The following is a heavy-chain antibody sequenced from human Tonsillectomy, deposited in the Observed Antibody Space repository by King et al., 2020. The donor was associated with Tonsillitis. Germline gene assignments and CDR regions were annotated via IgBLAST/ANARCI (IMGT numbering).Heavy chain of an antibody. CDR2: IIPILGIT. CDR1: GGNFDSYA. J-gene: IGHJ5*02. Sequence: QLVQSGAEVRKPGSSVKVSCEASGGNFDSYAINWVRQAPGQRLEWVGRIIPILGITNFAQTFQDRVTITADRSTSTTYMELSSLRTDDTAVYFCAKAYTTANQLIDLWGHGTLVTVSS. D-gene: IGHD2-8*01. CDR3: AKAYTTANQLIDL. V-gene: IGHV1-69*04.